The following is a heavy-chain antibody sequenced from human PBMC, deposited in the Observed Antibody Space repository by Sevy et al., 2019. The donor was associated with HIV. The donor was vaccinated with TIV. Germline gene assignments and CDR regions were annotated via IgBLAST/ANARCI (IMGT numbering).Heavy chain of an antibody. CDR3: AKGIGYSGYETDY. J-gene: IGHJ4*02. CDR2: ISGSGIST. V-gene: IGHV3-23*01. D-gene: IGHD5-12*01. Sequence: GGSLRLSCAASGFTFSSYAMSWVRQAPGKGLEWVSAISGSGISTYYADSVKGRFTISRDNSKNTLYLQMNSLRAEDTAVFYCAKGIGYSGYETDYWGQGTLVTVS. CDR1: GFTFSSYA.